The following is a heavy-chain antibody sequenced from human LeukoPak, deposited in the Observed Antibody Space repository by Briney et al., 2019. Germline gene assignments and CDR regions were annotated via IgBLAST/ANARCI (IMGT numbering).Heavy chain of an antibody. CDR1: GGSISGYY. CDR3: ARHYYHSSGYFYFDF. CDR2: IYYSGST. V-gene: IGHV4-59*01. D-gene: IGHD3-22*01. Sequence: SETLSLTCTVSGGSISGYYWSWIRQPPGKGLEYIGYIYYSGSTNYNPSLKSRVTISVDTSKNQFSLKLSSVTAADAAVYYCARHYYHSSGYFYFDFWGQGTLVTVSS. J-gene: IGHJ4*02.